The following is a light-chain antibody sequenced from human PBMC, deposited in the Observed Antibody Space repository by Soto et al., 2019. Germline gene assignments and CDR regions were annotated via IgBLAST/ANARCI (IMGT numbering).Light chain of an antibody. V-gene: IGKV1-5*01. CDR2: DAS. CDR1: QSISSW. J-gene: IGKJ1*01. Sequence: DIQMTQSPSALSASVGDRATITCRASQSISSWLAWYQQKPGKAPKLLIYDASTLQSGVPSRYSGSGSGTEFTLTISNLQPGDFATYYCQQYESYSPWTFGQGTKVDI. CDR3: QQYESYSPWT.